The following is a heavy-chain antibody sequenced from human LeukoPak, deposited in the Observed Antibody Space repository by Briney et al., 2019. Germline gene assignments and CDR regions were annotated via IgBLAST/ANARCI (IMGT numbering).Heavy chain of an antibody. V-gene: IGHV3-53*01. CDR3: ATRNVFLWFGELPYGMDV. D-gene: IGHD3-10*01. J-gene: IGHJ6*04. CDR2: IYSGGST. CDR1: GFTVSSNY. Sequence: PGGSLRLSCAASGFTVSSNYMSWVRQAPGKGLEWVSVIYSGGSTYYADSVKGRFTISRDNSKNTLYLQMNSLRAEDTAVYYCATRNVFLWFGELPYGMDVWGKGTTVTVSS.